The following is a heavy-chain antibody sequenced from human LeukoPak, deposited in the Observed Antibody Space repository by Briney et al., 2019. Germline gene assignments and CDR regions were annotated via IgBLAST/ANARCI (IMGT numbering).Heavy chain of an antibody. V-gene: IGHV3-49*04. CDR2: IRSKIYGGTP. Sequence: GGSLRLSRTTSGFNFGDYAMTWVRQAPGKGLEWVGFIRSKIYGGTPEYAASVKGRITISRDDSKGVAYLQMNSLKTEDTAVYYCTRDQTPYYWGQGTLVTVAS. J-gene: IGHJ4*02. CDR1: GFNFGDYA. CDR3: TRDQTPYY.